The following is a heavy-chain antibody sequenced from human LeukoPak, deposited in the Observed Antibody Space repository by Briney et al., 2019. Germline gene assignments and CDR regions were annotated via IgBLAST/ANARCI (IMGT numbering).Heavy chain of an antibody. CDR2: IYHTGST. Sequence: SETLSLTCTVSGGSISSYYWSWIRQPPGKGLEWIGYIYHTGSTNYNPSLKSRLTISVDTSKNQFSLKLSSVTAADTAVYYCARDWSSGIFDYWGQGTLVTVSS. CDR1: GGSISSYY. V-gene: IGHV4-59*01. J-gene: IGHJ4*02. D-gene: IGHD3-10*01. CDR3: ARDWSSGIFDY.